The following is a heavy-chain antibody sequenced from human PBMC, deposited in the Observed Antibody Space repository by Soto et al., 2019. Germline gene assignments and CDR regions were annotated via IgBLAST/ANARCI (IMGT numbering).Heavy chain of an antibody. J-gene: IGHJ6*02. Sequence: SVKVSCKASGGTFSSYAISWVRQAPGQGLEWMGGIIPIFGTANYAQKFQGRVTITADKSTSTAYMELSSLRSEDTAVYYCALSGGIVATTNYYYYYGMDVWGQGTTVTVSS. D-gene: IGHD5-12*01. CDR3: ALSGGIVATTNYYYYYGMDV. CDR1: GGTFSSYA. V-gene: IGHV1-69*06. CDR2: IIPIFGTA.